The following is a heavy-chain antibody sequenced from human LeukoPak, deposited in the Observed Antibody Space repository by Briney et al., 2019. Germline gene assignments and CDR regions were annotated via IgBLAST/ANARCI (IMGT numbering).Heavy chain of an antibody. D-gene: IGHD6-13*01. CDR1: GFTFSNYW. J-gene: IGHJ4*02. CDR3: ARGGDSSNWYPGYFDY. CDR2: IKSDGSST. V-gene: IGHV3-74*01. Sequence: TGGSLRLSCAASGFTFSNYWMHWVRQAPGKGPVWVSRIKSDGSSTRFADSVQGRFTISRDNGKNTLYLQMNSLGAEDTAVYYCARGGDSSNWYPGYFDYWGQGALVTVSS.